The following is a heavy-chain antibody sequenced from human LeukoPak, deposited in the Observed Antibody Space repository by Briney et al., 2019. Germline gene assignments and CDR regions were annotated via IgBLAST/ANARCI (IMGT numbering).Heavy chain of an antibody. J-gene: IGHJ4*02. Sequence: SETLSLTCTVSNSSISNYYWSWIRQPPGKGLEWIGYISYSGYTNYNPSLKSRVTMSVDTSKNKFSLRLSSVTAADTAVYYCARHDYSNPRLDYWGQGTLVTVSS. CDR1: NSSISNYY. D-gene: IGHD4-11*01. V-gene: IGHV4-59*08. CDR2: ISYSGYT. CDR3: ARHDYSNPRLDY.